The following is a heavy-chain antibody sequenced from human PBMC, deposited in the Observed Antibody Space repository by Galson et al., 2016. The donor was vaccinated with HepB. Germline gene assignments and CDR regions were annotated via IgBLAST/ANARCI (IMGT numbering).Heavy chain of an antibody. CDR1: GYTFTSYG. CDR2: ISAYNGNT. Sequence: SVKVSCKASGYTFTSYGISWVRQAPGQGLEWTGWISAYNGNTNYAQKLQGRVTMTTDTSTSTAHMELRSLRSDDPAVYYFARAESEYNWNFPAAFDYWGQGTLVTVSS. D-gene: IGHD1-7*01. CDR3: ARAESEYNWNFPAAFDY. J-gene: IGHJ4*02. V-gene: IGHV1-18*01.